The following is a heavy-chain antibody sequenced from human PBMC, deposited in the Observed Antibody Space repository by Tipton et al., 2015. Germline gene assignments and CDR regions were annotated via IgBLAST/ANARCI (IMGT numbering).Heavy chain of an antibody. CDR1: GDSISRYY. V-gene: IGHV4-59*01. CDR2: IYYSGST. J-gene: IGHJ3*02. CDR3: ARDPDAFDI. Sequence: TLSLTCTVSGDSISRYYWSWIRQPPGKGLEWIGYIYYSGSTNYNPFLKSQVTISMDTSNNHFSLKLTSATAADTAVYYCARDPDAFDIWGQGTMVTVSS.